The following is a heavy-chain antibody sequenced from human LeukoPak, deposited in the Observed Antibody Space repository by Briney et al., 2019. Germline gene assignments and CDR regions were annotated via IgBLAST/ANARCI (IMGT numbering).Heavy chain of an antibody. J-gene: IGHJ4*02. CDR1: GFTFSTTA. V-gene: IGHV3-23*01. CDR3: VKDYQVGNSPAFGDY. CDR2: ISANGDDT. D-gene: IGHD1-26*01. Sequence: GGSLRLSCAGPGFTFSTTAMSWVRQAPGKGLEWVSAISANGDDTFYADSVKGRFTVSRDNSKNMLYLQMNSLRADDTAVYYCVKDYQVGNSPAFGDYWGQGTLVTISS.